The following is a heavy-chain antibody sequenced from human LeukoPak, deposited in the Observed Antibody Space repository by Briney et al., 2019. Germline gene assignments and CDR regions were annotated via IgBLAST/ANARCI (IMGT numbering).Heavy chain of an antibody. CDR3: ARDVSLYCSGGSCYEIGPYYYYGMDV. V-gene: IGHV1-2*02. CDR2: IDPNSGGT. J-gene: IGHJ6*02. D-gene: IGHD2-15*01. CDR1: GYTFTGYY. Sequence: ASVKVSCKASGYTFTGYYMHWVRQAPGQGLEWTGWIDPNSGGTNYAQKFQGRVTMTRDTSISTAYMELSRLRSDDTAVYYCARDVSLYCSGGSCYEIGPYYYYGMDVWGQGTTVTVSS.